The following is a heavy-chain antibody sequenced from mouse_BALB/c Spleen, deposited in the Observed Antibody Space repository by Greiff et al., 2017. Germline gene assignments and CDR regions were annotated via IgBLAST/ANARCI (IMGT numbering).Heavy chain of an antibody. J-gene: IGHJ4*01. Sequence: QVQLKQPGAELVKPGASVKLSCKASGYTFTSYWMHWVKQRPGQGLEWIGEINPSNGRTNYNEKFKSKATLTVDKSSSTAYMQLSSLTSEDSAVDYCARRADYWGQGTSVTGSS. CDR2: INPSNGRT. CDR1: GYTFTSYW. CDR3: ARRADY. V-gene: IGHV1S81*02. D-gene: IGHD3-3*01.